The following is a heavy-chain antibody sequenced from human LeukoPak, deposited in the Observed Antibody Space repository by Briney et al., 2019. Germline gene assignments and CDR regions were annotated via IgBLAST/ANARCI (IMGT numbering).Heavy chain of an antibody. CDR1: GGSFSGYY. D-gene: IGHD5-18*01. J-gene: IGHJ4*02. Sequence: SETLSLTCAVYGGSFSGYYWSWIRQPPGKGLEWIGEINHSGSTNYNPSLKSRVTISVDTSKNQFSLKLSSVTAADTAVYYCARGIDGYSYGYYGDWGQGTLVTVSS. CDR3: ARGIDGYSYGYYGD. CDR2: INHSGST. V-gene: IGHV4-34*01.